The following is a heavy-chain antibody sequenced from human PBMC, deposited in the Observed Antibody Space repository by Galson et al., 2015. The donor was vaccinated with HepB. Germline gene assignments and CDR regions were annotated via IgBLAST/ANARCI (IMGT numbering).Heavy chain of an antibody. CDR2: IYSGGGT. J-gene: IGHJ4*02. D-gene: IGHD3-22*01. CDR3: ARERGYDSSGYPYYFDY. Sequence: SLRLSCAASGFTVSSNYMSWVRQAPGKGLEWVSVIYSGGGTYYADSVKGRFTISRDNSKNTLYLQMNSLRAEDTAVYYCARERGYDSSGYPYYFDYWGQGTLVTVSS. CDR1: GFTVSSNY. V-gene: IGHV3-66*01.